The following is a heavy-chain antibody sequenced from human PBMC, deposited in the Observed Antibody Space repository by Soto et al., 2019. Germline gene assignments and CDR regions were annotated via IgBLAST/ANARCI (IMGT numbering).Heavy chain of an antibody. CDR3: ARDKLCYGDGYYYYGIDV. J-gene: IGHJ6*02. CDR2: ISSSSSYI. D-gene: IGHD4-17*01. Sequence: GGSLRLSCAASGFTFSSYSMNWVRQAPGKGLEWVSSISSSSSYIYYADSVKGRVTISRDNAKNSLYLQMNSLRAEDTAVYYCARDKLCYGDGYYYYGIDVWGQGTTVTVSS. CDR1: GFTFSSYS. V-gene: IGHV3-21*01.